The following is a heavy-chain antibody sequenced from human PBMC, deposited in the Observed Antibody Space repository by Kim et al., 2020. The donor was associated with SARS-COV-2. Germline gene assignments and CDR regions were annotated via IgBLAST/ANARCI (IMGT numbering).Heavy chain of an antibody. J-gene: IGHJ3*02. D-gene: IGHD6-13*01. CDR1: GFTFSSYS. CDR2: ISSSSSTI. Sequence: GGSLRLSCAASGFTFSSYSMNWVRQAPGKGLEWVSYISSSSSTIYYADSVKGRFTISRDNAKNSLYLQMNSLRDEDTAVYYCARDSSSRSMSAFDIWGQGTMVTVSS. CDR3: ARDSSSRSMSAFDI. V-gene: IGHV3-48*02.